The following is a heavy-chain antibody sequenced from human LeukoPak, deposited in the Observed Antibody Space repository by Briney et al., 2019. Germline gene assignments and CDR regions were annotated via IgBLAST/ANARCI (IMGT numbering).Heavy chain of an antibody. CDR1: GYSFTSYW. V-gene: IGHV5-51*01. Sequence: GESLKISCKTSGYSFTSYWIGWVRQMPGKGLERVGIIYPGDSDTRYSPPFQGQVTISADKAISTAYLQWSSLKASDTAMYYCARGEGGGNSYGSFDYWGQGTLVTVSS. CDR2: IYPGDSDT. CDR3: ARGEGGGNSYGSFDY. J-gene: IGHJ4*02. D-gene: IGHD5-18*01.